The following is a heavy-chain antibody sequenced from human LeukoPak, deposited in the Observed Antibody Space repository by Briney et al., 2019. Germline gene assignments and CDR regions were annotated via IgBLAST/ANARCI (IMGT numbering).Heavy chain of an antibody. Sequence: PSETLSLTCTVSGDSISRSTYYWAWIRQPPGKGLEWIGSVYYGRSPYFNPSLESRATIFVDTSKNHFSLKMSSVTAADTAVYYCARSSGTGTFSYWGQGTLVTVSS. CDR3: ARSSGTGTFSY. CDR2: VYYGRSP. D-gene: IGHD6-25*01. J-gene: IGHJ4*02. V-gene: IGHV4-39*02. CDR1: GDSISRSTYY.